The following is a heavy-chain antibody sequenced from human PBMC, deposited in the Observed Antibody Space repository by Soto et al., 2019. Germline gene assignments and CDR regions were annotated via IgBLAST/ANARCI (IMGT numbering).Heavy chain of an antibody. CDR2: ITSSGTTV. Sequence: EVHLVESGGGLVQPGGSLRLSCAASGFTFSSYSLNWVRQAPGKGLEWVSYITSSGTTVYYAESVRGRFTISRDNAKNSLYLQMNSLRDDDTAVYYCARGSSNWAYYFDFWGQGTLVTVSS. CDR3: ARGSSNWAYYFDF. D-gene: IGHD6-13*01. V-gene: IGHV3-48*02. J-gene: IGHJ4*02. CDR1: GFTFSSYS.